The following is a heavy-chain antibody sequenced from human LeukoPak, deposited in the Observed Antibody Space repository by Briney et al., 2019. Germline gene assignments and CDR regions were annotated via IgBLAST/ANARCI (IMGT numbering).Heavy chain of an antibody. Sequence: GRSLRLSCAASGFTFDDYAMHWVRQAPGKGLEWVSGISWNSGSIGYADSVKGRFTISRDIAKNTLYLQMNSLRAEDTAVYYCARVRLGYSYGYYFYGMDVWGQGTTVTVSS. CDR3: ARVRLGYSYGYYFYGMDV. J-gene: IGHJ6*02. D-gene: IGHD5-18*01. CDR1: GFTFDDYA. CDR2: ISWNSGSI. V-gene: IGHV3-9*01.